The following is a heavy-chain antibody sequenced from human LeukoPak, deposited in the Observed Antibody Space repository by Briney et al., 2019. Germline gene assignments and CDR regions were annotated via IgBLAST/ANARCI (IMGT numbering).Heavy chain of an antibody. J-gene: IGHJ4*02. V-gene: IGHV3-7*01. D-gene: IGHD2-21*02. CDR2: IKQDGREK. Sequence: PGGSLRLSCAASGFTFTCCWMSWVRQAPGKGLEWVASIKQDGREKFYADSVKGRFTISRGNARNSLSLQMNSLRAEDTAVYYCARVPGVTRYFDYWGQGIQVTVSS. CDR3: ARVPGVTRYFDY. CDR1: GFTFTCCW.